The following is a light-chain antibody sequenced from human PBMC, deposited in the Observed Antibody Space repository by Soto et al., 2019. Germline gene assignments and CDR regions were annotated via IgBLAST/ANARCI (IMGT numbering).Light chain of an antibody. CDR3: QQYGSSPT. J-gene: IGKJ1*01. V-gene: IGKV3-20*01. CDR2: GAS. CDR1: QSVISNY. Sequence: EIVLTQSPGTLSLSPVERATLSCRASQSVISNYLAWYQQKPGLAPRLLIYGASSRATGIPDRFSGSGSGTDFTLTISRLEPEDFAVYYCQQYGSSPTFGQGTKVEIK.